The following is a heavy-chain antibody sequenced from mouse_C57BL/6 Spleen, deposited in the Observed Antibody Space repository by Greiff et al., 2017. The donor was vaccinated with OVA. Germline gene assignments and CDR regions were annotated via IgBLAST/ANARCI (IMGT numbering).Heavy chain of an antibody. CDR1: GFTFSDAW. CDR2: IRNKANNHAT. V-gene: IGHV6-6*01. Sequence: EVQLQQSGGGLVQPGGSMKLSCAASGFTFSDAWMDWVRQSPEKGLEWVAEIRNKANNHATYYAESVKGRFTISRDDSKSSVYLQMNSLRAEDTGIYYCTLIYYDYDVLFAYWGQGTLVTVSA. D-gene: IGHD2-4*01. J-gene: IGHJ3*01. CDR3: TLIYYDYDVLFAY.